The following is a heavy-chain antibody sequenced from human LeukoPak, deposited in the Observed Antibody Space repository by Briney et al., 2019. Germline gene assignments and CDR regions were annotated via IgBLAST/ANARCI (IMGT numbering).Heavy chain of an antibody. Sequence: GESLKISCKGSGYTFTSYWIAWVRQMPGRGLEWMGIIYPGDSDTRYRPSFQGQVTISADKSISTAYLQWSSLKASDTAMYYCARRRRFLAWLPHIEFDIWGQGTMVTVSS. CDR3: ARRRRFLAWLPHIEFDI. CDR2: IYPGDSDT. CDR1: GYTFTSYW. J-gene: IGHJ3*02. D-gene: IGHD3-3*01. V-gene: IGHV5-51*01.